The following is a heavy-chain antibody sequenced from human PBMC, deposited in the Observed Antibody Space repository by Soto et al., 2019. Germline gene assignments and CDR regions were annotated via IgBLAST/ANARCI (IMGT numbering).Heavy chain of an antibody. CDR1: GGSISSYY. CDR2: IYYSGST. CDR3: ARGGYCDSTNCYSSYYFDY. D-gene: IGHD2-2*01. J-gene: IGHJ4*02. Sequence: SETLSLTCTVSGGSISSYYWIWLLQPPGKGLEWIGHIYYSGSTNYIPSLRSRVTISVDTSKNQFSLKLSSVTAADTAVYYCARGGYCDSTNCYSSYYFDYWGQGTLVTVS. V-gene: IGHV4-59*01.